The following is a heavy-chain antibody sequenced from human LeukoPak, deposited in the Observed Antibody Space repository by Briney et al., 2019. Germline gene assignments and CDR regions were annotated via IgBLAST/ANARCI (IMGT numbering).Heavy chain of an antibody. CDR2: ISSSSYI. Sequence: GGSLRLSCAASGFTFSSYSMSWVRQAPGKGLEWVSSISSSSYIYYADSVKGRFTISRDNAKNSLYLQMNSLRAEDTAVYYCARDLWLSGDHDAFDIWGQGTMVTVSS. CDR1: GFTFSSYS. D-gene: IGHD5-24*01. CDR3: ARDLWLSGDHDAFDI. J-gene: IGHJ3*02. V-gene: IGHV3-21*01.